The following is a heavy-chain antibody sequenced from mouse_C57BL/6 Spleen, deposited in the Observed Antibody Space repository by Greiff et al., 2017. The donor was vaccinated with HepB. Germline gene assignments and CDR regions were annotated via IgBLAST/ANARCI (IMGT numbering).Heavy chain of an antibody. CDR2: IYPRSGNT. D-gene: IGHD1-1*01. CDR3: APYYYGSSPAWFAY. Sequence: VKLMESGAELARPGASVKLSCKASGYTFTSYGISWVKQRTGQGLEWIGEIYPRSGNTYYNEKFKGKATLTADKSSSTAYMELRSLTSEDSAVYFCAPYYYGSSPAWFAYWGQGTLVTVSA. CDR1: GYTFTSYG. V-gene: IGHV1-81*01. J-gene: IGHJ3*01.